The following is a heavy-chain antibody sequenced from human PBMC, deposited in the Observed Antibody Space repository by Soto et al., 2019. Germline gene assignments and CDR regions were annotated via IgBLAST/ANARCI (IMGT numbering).Heavy chain of an antibody. CDR3: ARDRRGYSYGFGYGMDV. J-gene: IGHJ6*02. V-gene: IGHV4-31*03. CDR2: IYYSGST. D-gene: IGHD5-18*01. Sequence: SETLSLTCTVSGGSISSGGYYWSWIRQHPGKGLEWIGYIYYSGSTYYNPSLKGRVTISVDTSKNQCSLKLSSVTAADTAVYYCARDRRGYSYGFGYGMDVWGQGTTVTVSS. CDR1: GGSISSGGYY.